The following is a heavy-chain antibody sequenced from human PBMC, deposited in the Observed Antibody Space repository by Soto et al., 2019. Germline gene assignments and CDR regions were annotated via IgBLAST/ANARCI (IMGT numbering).Heavy chain of an antibody. CDR2: ISSSSTI. D-gene: IGHD6-6*01. J-gene: IGHJ4*02. CDR1: GFTFSSYS. V-gene: IGHV3-48*02. CDR3: AREASIAARPFDY. Sequence: GGSLRLSCAASGFTFSSYSMNWVRQAPGKGLEWVSYISSSSTIYYADSVKGRFTISRDNAKNSLHLQMNSLRDEDTAVYYCAREASIAARPFDYWGQGTLVTVSS.